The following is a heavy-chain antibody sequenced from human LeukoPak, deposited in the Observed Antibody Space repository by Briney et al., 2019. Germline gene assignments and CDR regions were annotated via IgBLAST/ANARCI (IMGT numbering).Heavy chain of an antibody. J-gene: IGHJ4*02. CDR2: ISDSGDYT. D-gene: IGHD2-8*01. CDR1: GFTFSSYA. CDR3: AKDTSIGKYCTSGVCSPFDY. V-gene: IGHV3-23*01. Sequence: GGSLRLSCAGSGFTFSSYAMSWVRQAPGKWLEWVSAISDSGDYTYYADSVKGRFTISRDNSKNTLYLHVNSLRAEDTAVYYCAKDTSIGKYCTSGVCSPFDYWGQGTLVTVSS.